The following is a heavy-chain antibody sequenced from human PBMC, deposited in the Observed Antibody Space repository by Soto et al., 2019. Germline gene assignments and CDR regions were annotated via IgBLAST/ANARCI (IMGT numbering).Heavy chain of an antibody. CDR3: AKDGWDF. CDR2: ISGSGWVSAFSGSDGST. V-gene: IGHV3-23*01. D-gene: IGHD2-2*03. J-gene: IGHJ4*02. CDR1: GFTFSSDA. Sequence: EVQLLESGGGLVQPGGSLRLSCAASGFTFSSDAMSWVRQPPGKGLEWVSAISGSGWVSAFSGSDGSTYYADSVKGRFTISRDNSKNTLYLQMNSLRVEDTAIYYCAKDGWDFWCPGTLVTVSS.